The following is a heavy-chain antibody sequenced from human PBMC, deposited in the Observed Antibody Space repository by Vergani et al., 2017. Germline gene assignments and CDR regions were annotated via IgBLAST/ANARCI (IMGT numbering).Heavy chain of an antibody. J-gene: IGHJ5*02. V-gene: IGHV4-38-2*01. CDR3: ASDTHSGQRADR. Sequence: QVQLQESGPGLVKPSETLSLTCAVSGFSIDNGHYWDWIRQPPGKGLEWIGSIYRTGRTHFNPSLKSRVTLSVDTSNNHFSLRLTSLTAADTAVYYCASDTHSGQRADRWGQGILVTVTS. D-gene: IGHD6-19*01. CDR2: IYRTGRT. CDR1: GFSIDNGHY.